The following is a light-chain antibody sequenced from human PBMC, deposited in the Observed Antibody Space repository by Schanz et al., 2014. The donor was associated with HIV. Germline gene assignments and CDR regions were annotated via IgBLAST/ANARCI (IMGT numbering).Light chain of an antibody. CDR1: SSNVGGYNY. V-gene: IGLV2-14*01. J-gene: IGLJ3*02. CDR3: SSYRSGSPLWV. CDR2: NVN. Sequence: QSALTQPASVSGSPGQSITISCTGTSSNVGGYNYVSWYQQHPGTVPKPMIYNVNTQPSRVPDRFSGSKSGNTASLTVSGLQAEDEADYYCSSYRSGSPLWVFGGGTKLTVL.